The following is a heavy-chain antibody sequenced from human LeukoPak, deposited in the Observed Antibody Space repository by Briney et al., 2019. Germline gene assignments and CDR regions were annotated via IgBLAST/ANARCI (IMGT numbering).Heavy chain of an antibody. Sequence: ASVKVSCKASGYTFINYAMHWVRQAPGQRLEWMGWINAGDGETKYSQKFQGRVTLARDTSASTVYMEVSSLRSEDTAVYYCARDAIPGRTSHFDYWGQGTLVTVSS. CDR1: GYTFINYA. CDR3: ARDAIPGRTSHFDY. D-gene: IGHD1-20*01. V-gene: IGHV1-3*01. CDR2: INAGDGET. J-gene: IGHJ4*02.